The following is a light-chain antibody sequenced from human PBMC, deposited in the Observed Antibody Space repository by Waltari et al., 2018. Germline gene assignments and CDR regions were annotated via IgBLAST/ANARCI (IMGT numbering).Light chain of an antibody. CDR1: SSDVGDYKY. V-gene: IGLV2-14*03. Sequence: QSALTQPASVSGSPGQSITISCTATSSDVGDYKYVSWYQQHPGKVPKLLIYDVTNRPSGISYRFSGSQSGYTASLTISGLQAEDEADYYCSSYTTRSTRVFGTGTKVTVL. CDR3: SSYTTRSTRV. CDR2: DVT. J-gene: IGLJ1*01.